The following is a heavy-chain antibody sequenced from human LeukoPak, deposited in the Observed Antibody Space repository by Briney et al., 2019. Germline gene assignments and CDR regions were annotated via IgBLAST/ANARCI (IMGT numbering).Heavy chain of an antibody. J-gene: IGHJ4*02. V-gene: IGHV4-39*01. D-gene: IGHD6-6*01. CDR3: ARPSARHFDY. CDR1: GGSISSSSYC. Sequence: PSETLSLTCTVSGGSISSSSYCWGWIRQPPGKGLEWIGSIYYSGSTYYNPSLKSRVTISVDTSKNQFSLKLSSVTAADTAVYYCARPSARHFDYWGQGTLVTVSS. CDR2: IYYSGST.